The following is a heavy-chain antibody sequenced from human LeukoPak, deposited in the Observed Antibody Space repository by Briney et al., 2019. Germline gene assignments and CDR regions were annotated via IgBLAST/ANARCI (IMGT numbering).Heavy chain of an antibody. Sequence: PGGSLRLSCGASGFTFSNYAMSWVRQAPGKGLEWVANIKQDGSEKYYVDSVKGRFTISRDNAKNSLYLQMNSLRAEDTAVYYCARLRLLWFGPFDYWGQGTLVTVSS. J-gene: IGHJ4*02. CDR1: GFTFSNYA. D-gene: IGHD3-10*01. V-gene: IGHV3-7*01. CDR3: ARLRLLWFGPFDY. CDR2: IKQDGSEK.